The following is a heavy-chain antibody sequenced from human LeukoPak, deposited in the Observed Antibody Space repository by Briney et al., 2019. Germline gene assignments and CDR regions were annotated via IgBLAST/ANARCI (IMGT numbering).Heavy chain of an antibody. CDR2: IYYSGST. V-gene: IGHV4-31*03. J-gene: IGHJ5*02. CDR3: ARDYYDSSGYPYNWFDP. Sequence: SQTLSLTCTVSGGSISSGAYYWSWIRQRPGKGLEWIGYIYYSGSTYYNPSLESRVTISVDTSKNQFSLKLSSVTAADTAVYYCARDYYDSSGYPYNWFDPWGQGTLVTVSS. D-gene: IGHD3-22*01. CDR1: GGSISSGAYY.